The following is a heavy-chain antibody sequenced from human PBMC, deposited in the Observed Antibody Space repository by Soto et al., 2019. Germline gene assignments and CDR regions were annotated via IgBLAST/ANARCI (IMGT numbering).Heavy chain of an antibody. CDR1: GYTFTSYD. D-gene: IGHD4-17*01. CDR2: MNPNSGNT. Sequence: ASVKVSCKASGYTFTSYDINWVREATGQGLEWMGWMNPNSGNTGYAQKFQGRVTMTRNTSISTAYMELSSLRSEDTAVYYCASIRDYGGNTRKYYYYGMDVWGQGTTVTVSS. V-gene: IGHV1-8*01. CDR3: ASIRDYGGNTRKYYYYGMDV. J-gene: IGHJ6*02.